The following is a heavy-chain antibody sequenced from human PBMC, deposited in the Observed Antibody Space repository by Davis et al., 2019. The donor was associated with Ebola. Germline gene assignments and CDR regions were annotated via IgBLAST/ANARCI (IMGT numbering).Heavy chain of an antibody. Sequence: GGSLRLSCAASGFTFSSYGMHWVRQAPGKGLEWVAVIWYDGSNKYYADSVKGRFTISRDNSKNTLYLQMNSLRAEDTAVYYCAKVDWIAVAGTDYYYGMDVWGQGTTVTVSS. CDR2: IWYDGSNK. J-gene: IGHJ6*02. CDR3: AKVDWIAVAGTDYYYGMDV. V-gene: IGHV3-30*02. D-gene: IGHD6-19*01. CDR1: GFTFSSYG.